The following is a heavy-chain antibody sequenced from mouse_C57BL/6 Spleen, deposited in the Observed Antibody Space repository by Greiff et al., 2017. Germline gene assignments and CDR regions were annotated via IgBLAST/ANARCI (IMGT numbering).Heavy chain of an antibody. CDR3: ARNCDGYYEDAMDY. D-gene: IGHD2-3*01. CDR2: IWSGGST. CDR1: GFSLTSYG. J-gene: IGHJ4*01. V-gene: IGHV2-2*01. Sequence: VQLQQSGPGLVQPSQSLSITCTVSGFSLTSYGVHWVRQSPGKGLEWLGVIWSGGSTDYNAAFISRLSISKDNSKSQVFFKMNSLQADDTAIYDCARNCDGYYEDAMDYWGQGTSVTVSS.